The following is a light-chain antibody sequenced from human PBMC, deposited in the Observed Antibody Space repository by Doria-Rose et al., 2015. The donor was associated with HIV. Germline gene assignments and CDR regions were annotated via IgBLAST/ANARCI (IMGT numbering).Light chain of an antibody. V-gene: IGKV1-33*01. Sequence: TQSPSSLSASVGDRLTITCQASQDISNYLNWYQQKPGKAPKLLIYDASNLERGVPSRFSGSGSGTDFTFTISSLQPEDIATYYCLQYDDLPYTFGQGTNLKIK. CDR3: LQYDDLPYT. CDR2: DAS. J-gene: IGKJ2*01. CDR1: QDISNY.